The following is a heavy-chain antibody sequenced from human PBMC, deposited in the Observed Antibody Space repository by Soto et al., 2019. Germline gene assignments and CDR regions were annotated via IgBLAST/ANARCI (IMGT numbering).Heavy chain of an antibody. CDR1: GFTFSSYS. D-gene: IGHD3-22*01. CDR2: ISSSSYM. Sequence: EVQLVESGGGLVKPGGSLRLSCAASGFTFSSYSMIWVRQAPGKGLEWVSSISSSSYMYHADSVKGRFTISRDNAKNSLYLQMNSLRAEDTAVYYCARSDYYDSSGYYYVLGYWGQGTLVTVSS. J-gene: IGHJ4*02. V-gene: IGHV3-21*01. CDR3: ARSDYYDSSGYYYVLGY.